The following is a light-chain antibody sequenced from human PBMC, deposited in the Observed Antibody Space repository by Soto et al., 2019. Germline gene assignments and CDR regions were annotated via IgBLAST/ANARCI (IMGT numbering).Light chain of an antibody. CDR1: QSVSRSY. J-gene: IGKJ1*01. CDR3: QQSPGSPSK. CDR2: GGC. V-gene: IGKV3-20*01. Sequence: EIVLIPFSATLSLTQGERATLSCRASQSVSRSYLAWYQQKPGQGPRTLSVGGCSSATGVAGRFSVSGAGKAFTLPISRLDPEDFGVYYCQQSPGSPSKFGQGIRVDVK.